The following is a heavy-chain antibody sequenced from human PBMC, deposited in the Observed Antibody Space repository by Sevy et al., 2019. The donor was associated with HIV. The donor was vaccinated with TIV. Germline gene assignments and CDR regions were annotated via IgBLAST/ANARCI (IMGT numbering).Heavy chain of an antibody. Sequence: GGSLRLSCAASGFTFSTYAMNWVRQAPGKGLEWVSTLGSGGVTTYYADSVRGRFTISRDISKNTLLLQMNSLRADDTAVYYCTRYALTSRTWFDPWGQGTLVTVSS. J-gene: IGHJ5*02. CDR1: GFTFSTYA. V-gene: IGHV3-23*01. CDR3: TRYALTSRTWFDP. D-gene: IGHD7-27*01. CDR2: LGSGGVTT.